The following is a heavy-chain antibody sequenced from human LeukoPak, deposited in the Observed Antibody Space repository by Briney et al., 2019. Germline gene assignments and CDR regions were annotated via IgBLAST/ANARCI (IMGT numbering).Heavy chain of an antibody. D-gene: IGHD1-26*01. Sequence: KPSETLSLTCTVSGGSISSSSYYWGWIRQPPGKGLEWIGSIYYSGSTYYNPSLKSRVTISVDTSKNQFSLKLSSVTAADTAVYYCIAPGGAETIDYWGQGTLVTVSS. CDR2: IYYSGST. CDR3: IAPGGAETIDY. CDR1: GGSISSSSYY. V-gene: IGHV4-39*01. J-gene: IGHJ4*02.